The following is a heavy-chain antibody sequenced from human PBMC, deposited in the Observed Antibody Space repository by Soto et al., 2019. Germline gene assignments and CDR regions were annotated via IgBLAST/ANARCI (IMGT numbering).Heavy chain of an antibody. Sequence: QITLKESGPTLVKPTQTLTLTCTFSAFSLSTSGVGVGWIRQPPGKALEGLALFYWDDDKRYSPSLRSRLTITKDTAKNKVVLTMTNMDPVDTATYYCIQSRCGGDCLQSYASSCYYGMDVWGQGTTVTVSS. CDR3: IQSRCGGDCLQSYASSCYYGMDV. D-gene: IGHD2-21*02. J-gene: IGHJ6*02. CDR1: AFSLSTSGVG. CDR2: FYWDDDK. V-gene: IGHV2-5*02.